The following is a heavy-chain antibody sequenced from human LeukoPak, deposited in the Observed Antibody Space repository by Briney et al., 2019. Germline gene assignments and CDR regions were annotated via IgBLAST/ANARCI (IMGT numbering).Heavy chain of an antibody. D-gene: IGHD2-21*01. V-gene: IGHV3-64*03. CDR3: VKDLRETYSFDY. CDR1: GFTLGNYW. CDR2: INSDGVGT. J-gene: IGHJ4*02. Sequence: GGSLRLSCVASGFTLGNYWMHWVRQAPGKGLEYVSTINSDGVGTYYADSVKGRFTISRDISKNTLYLQMSSLRAEDTAVFYCVKDLRETYSFDYWGQGILVIVSS.